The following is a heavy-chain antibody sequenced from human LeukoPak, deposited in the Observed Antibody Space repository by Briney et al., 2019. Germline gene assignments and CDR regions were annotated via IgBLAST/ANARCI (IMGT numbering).Heavy chain of an antibody. D-gene: IGHD1-26*01. CDR1: GFTFSNYV. J-gene: IGHJ6*02. CDR2: ISGSGSST. CDR3: AKDKSVGSQDYGMDV. Sequence: GGPLRLSCAASGFTFSNYVMSWVRQAPGKGLEWVSGISGSGSSTYYADSVKGRFTISRDNSKNTLYLQMNSLRAEDTALYYCAKDKSVGSQDYGMDVWGQGTTVTVSS. V-gene: IGHV3-23*01.